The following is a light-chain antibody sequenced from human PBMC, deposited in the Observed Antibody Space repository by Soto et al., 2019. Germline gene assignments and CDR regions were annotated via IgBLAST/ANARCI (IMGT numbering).Light chain of an antibody. Sequence: EIVLTQSPVTLSVSPGERVTLSCRASQNVSSGYLAWYQQKPGQAPRLLIYGASTRAAGIPDRFSGNGSGTDFALTLSRLEPEDFVVYHCQQYGSTPPTFGPGTKVDIK. CDR1: QNVSSGY. CDR2: GAS. CDR3: QQYGSTPPT. J-gene: IGKJ3*01. V-gene: IGKV3-20*01.